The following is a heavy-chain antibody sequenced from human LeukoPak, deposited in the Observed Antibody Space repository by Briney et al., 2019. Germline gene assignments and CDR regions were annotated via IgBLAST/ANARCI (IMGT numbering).Heavy chain of an antibody. CDR2: IYTSGST. CDR1: GGSISSYY. D-gene: IGHD5-24*01. Sequence: SETLSLTCTVSGGSISSYYWSWIRQPDGKGLEWIGRIYTSGSTNYNPSLKSRVTMSVDTSRNQFSLNLSSVTAADTAMYYCARDSSNWRQYDCWGQGTLVTVSS. CDR3: ARDSSNWRQYDC. J-gene: IGHJ4*02. V-gene: IGHV4-4*07.